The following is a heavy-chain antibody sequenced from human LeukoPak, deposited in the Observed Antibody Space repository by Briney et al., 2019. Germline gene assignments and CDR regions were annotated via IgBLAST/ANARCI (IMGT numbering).Heavy chain of an antibody. CDR1: GFTFSSYA. Sequence: GGSLRLSCAASGFTFSSYATSWVRQAPGKGLEGVSAISGSGGSTYYADSVKGRFTISGDNSKNTLYLQMNSLRAEDTAVYYCAKDGGSWGVGEWFDPWGQGTMVTVSS. J-gene: IGHJ5*02. D-gene: IGHD6-13*01. CDR2: ISGSGGST. V-gene: IGHV3-23*01. CDR3: AKDGGSWGVGEWFDP.